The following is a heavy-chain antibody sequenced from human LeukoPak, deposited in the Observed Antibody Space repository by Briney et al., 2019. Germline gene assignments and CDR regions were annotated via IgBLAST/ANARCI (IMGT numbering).Heavy chain of an antibody. D-gene: IGHD5-24*01. Sequence: GGSLRLSCAASGFTFSSYAMSWVRQAPGKGLEWVSGISGSGGGTYYADSVKGRFTISRDNPKNTLYLQMNSLRAEDTAVYYCAKQHIREPLSYFDYWGQGTLVTVSS. J-gene: IGHJ4*02. V-gene: IGHV3-23*01. CDR2: ISGSGGGT. CDR3: AKQHIREPLSYFDY. CDR1: GFTFSSYA.